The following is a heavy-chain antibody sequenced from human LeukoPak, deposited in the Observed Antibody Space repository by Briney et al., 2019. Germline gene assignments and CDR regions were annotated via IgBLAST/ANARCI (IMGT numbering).Heavy chain of an antibody. Sequence: PGGSLRLSCAASGFTFSSYSMNWVRQAPGKGLEWVSSISSSSSYIYYADSVKGRFTISRDNAKNSLYLQVNSLRAEDTAVYYCARGGFLEWLWFDYWGQGTLVTVSS. V-gene: IGHV3-21*01. CDR2: ISSSSSYI. CDR3: ARGGFLEWLWFDY. CDR1: GFTFSSYS. J-gene: IGHJ4*02. D-gene: IGHD3-3*01.